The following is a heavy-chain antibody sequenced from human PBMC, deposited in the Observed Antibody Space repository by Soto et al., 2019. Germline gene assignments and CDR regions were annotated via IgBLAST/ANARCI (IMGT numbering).Heavy chain of an antibody. V-gene: IGHV6-1*01. D-gene: IGHD2-2*01. CDR1: GDSVSSNSAA. Sequence: SQTLSLTCAISGDSVSSNSAAWNWIRQSPSRGLEWLGRTYYRSKWYNDYAVSVKSRITINPDTSKNQFSLQLNSVTPEDTAVYYCAREGLVLVPTTVNSDYYYYAMDVWGQGTTVTVSS. CDR3: AREGLVLVPTTVNSDYYYYAMDV. J-gene: IGHJ6*02. CDR2: TYYRSKWYN.